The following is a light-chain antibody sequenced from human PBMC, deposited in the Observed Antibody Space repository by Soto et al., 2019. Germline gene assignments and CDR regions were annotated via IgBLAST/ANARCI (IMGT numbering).Light chain of an antibody. CDR1: QNIRNW. CDR2: VAS. CDR3: QQSFTTPLT. J-gene: IGKJ4*01. V-gene: IGKV1-39*01. Sequence: DVPITQSRATLSASVGDSVTITCRASQNIRNWLAWYQQKPGKAPTVLINVASTLRSGVPSRFSGSGSGTDFNLTINSLQPEDFATYFCQQSFTTPLTFGGGTKVDIK.